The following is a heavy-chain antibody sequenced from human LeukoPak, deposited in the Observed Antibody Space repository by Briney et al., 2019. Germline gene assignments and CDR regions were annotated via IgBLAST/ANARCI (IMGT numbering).Heavy chain of an antibody. D-gene: IGHD3-22*01. CDR3: ARIRSGYYSDY. CDR1: GFTFSNSG. CDR2: ISSSSGTI. J-gene: IGHJ4*02. Sequence: LTGGSLRLSCAGSGFTFSNSGMNWVRQAPGKGLEWVSYISSSSGTIYYADSVKGRFTISRDNAENSLFLQMSSLRDEDTAVYYCARIRSGYYSDYWGQGTLVTVSS. V-gene: IGHV3-48*02.